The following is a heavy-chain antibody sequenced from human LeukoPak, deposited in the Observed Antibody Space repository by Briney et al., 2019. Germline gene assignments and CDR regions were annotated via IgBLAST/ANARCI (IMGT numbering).Heavy chain of an antibody. V-gene: IGHV5-51*01. Sequence: GESLKISCKGSGYIFTNYWIGWVRQMPGKGLEGMGIIYPRDSDTRYSPSFQGLVTVSADKSISTAYLQWSSLEASDTAIYYCARRQYSGYDFDFWGQGTLVTVSS. CDR3: ARRQYSGYDFDF. J-gene: IGHJ4*02. D-gene: IGHD5-12*01. CDR2: IYPRDSDT. CDR1: GYIFTNYW.